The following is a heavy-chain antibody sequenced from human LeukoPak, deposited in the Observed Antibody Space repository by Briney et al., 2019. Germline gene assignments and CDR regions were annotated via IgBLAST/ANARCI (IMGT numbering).Heavy chain of an antibody. CDR2: ISAYNGNT. J-gene: IGHJ3*02. Sequence: GASVKVSCKASGYTFTSYGISWVRQAPGQGLEWMGWISAYNGNTNYAQKLQGRVTMTTDTSTSAAYMELRSLRSDDTAVYYCASFRWELLKAFDIWGQGTMVTVSS. V-gene: IGHV1-18*01. D-gene: IGHD1-26*01. CDR3: ASFRWELLKAFDI. CDR1: GYTFTSYG.